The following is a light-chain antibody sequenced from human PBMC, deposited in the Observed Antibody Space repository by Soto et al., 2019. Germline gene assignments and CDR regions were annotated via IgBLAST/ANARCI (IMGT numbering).Light chain of an antibody. CDR1: QSVTSSY. Sequence: EIVLTQSPGTLSLSPGERATLSCRASQSVTSSYLALYQQKPGQAPRLLIYGASSRATGIPDRFSGSGSGTDFTLTISRLEPEDFAVYYCQQYGRSPLTFGGGTKVEIK. V-gene: IGKV3-20*01. J-gene: IGKJ4*01. CDR2: GAS. CDR3: QQYGRSPLT.